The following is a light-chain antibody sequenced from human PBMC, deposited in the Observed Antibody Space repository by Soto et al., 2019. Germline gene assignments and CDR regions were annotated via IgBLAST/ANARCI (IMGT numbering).Light chain of an antibody. Sequence: DIQLTQSPASVSPSVGDRVTITCRAIQNIHNWLAWFQQKRGKAPKVLIYDVSTLGSGVPLRFSGSGSGTEFTLTISSLQPDDFATYYCQPYNNNFGQGTKVDIK. CDR2: DVS. CDR3: QPYNNN. CDR1: QNIHNW. J-gene: IGKJ2*01. V-gene: IGKV1-5*01.